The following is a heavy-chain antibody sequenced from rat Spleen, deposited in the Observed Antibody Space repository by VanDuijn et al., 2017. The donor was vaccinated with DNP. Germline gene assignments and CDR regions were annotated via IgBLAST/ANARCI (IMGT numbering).Heavy chain of an antibody. J-gene: IGHJ2*01. CDR1: GFTFSDYY. CDR2: ISYDGGST. Sequence: EVQLVESGGGLVQPGRSLKLSCAASGFTFSDYYMAWVRQAPTKGLEWVASISYDGGSTYYRDSVKGRFTLSRDGAKTSLYLQMNSLKSEDTATYYCARHERTTGMGFDYWGQGVMVTVSS. D-gene: IGHD1-7*01. CDR3: ARHERTTGMGFDY. V-gene: IGHV5-20*01.